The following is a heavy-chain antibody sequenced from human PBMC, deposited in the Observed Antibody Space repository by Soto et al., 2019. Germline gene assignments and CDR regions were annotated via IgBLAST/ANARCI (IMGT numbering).Heavy chain of an antibody. CDR1: GGSISGYY. Sequence: QVQLQESGPGLMKPSETLSLTCTVSGGSISGYYWSWIRRAPGKGLEWIGYIYYSGTTNYDPSLKSRVTMSVDTSKNQFSLKLSSVTTADTAVYYCARLTGGTYLSFYYYIGVWGKGTTVTVSS. J-gene: IGHJ6*03. CDR3: ARLTGGTYLSFYYYIGV. V-gene: IGHV4-59*01. CDR2: IYYSGTT. D-gene: IGHD2-8*02.